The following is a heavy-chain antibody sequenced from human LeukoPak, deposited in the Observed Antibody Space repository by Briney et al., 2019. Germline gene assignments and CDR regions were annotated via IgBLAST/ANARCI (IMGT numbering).Heavy chain of an antibody. CDR1: GFTFDDYA. CDR3: ARVAVAGTPVPDY. V-gene: IGHV3-43*02. CDR2: ISGDGGST. J-gene: IGHJ4*02. D-gene: IGHD6-19*01. Sequence: PGGSLRLSCAASGFTFDDYAMHWVRQAPGKGLEWVSLISGDGGSTYYADSVKGRFTISRDNSKNSLYLQMNSLRAEDTAVYYCARVAVAGTPVPDYWGQGTLVTVSS.